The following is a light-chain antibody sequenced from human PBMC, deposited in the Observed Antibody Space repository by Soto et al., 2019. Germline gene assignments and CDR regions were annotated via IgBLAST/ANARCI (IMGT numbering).Light chain of an antibody. Sequence: QSALTQPASVSASPGQSITISCAGTSSDVGGYNYVSWYQQYPGKAPKLIIYEVSNRPSGVSNRFSGSKSGNTASLTISGLQAEDEADYYCNSYTSSTTWVFGGGTKVTVL. J-gene: IGLJ3*02. V-gene: IGLV2-14*01. CDR1: SSDVGGYNY. CDR2: EVS. CDR3: NSYTSSTTWV.